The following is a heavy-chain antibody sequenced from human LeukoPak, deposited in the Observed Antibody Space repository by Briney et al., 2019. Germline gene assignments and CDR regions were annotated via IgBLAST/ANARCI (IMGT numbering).Heavy chain of an antibody. D-gene: IGHD3-10*01. Sequence: GGTLRLSCAASGFTFTSHGMNWVRQAPGKGLEWVSSINNSGGATYYADSVKGRFTISRDNSKNTLYLQMNSLRAEDTAVYYCAKDRASNYYGSGSYDYWGQGTLVTVSS. CDR3: AKDRASNYYGSGSYDY. V-gene: IGHV3-23*01. CDR2: INNSGGAT. J-gene: IGHJ4*02. CDR1: GFTFTSHG.